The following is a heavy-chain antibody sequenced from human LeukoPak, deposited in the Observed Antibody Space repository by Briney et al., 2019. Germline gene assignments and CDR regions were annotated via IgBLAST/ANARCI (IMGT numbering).Heavy chain of an antibody. CDR3: AREAYDSSGYYYEHYYYYYMDV. CDR2: IRYDGNNK. Sequence: GGSLRLSCAASGFTFSDYSMHWVRQAPGKGPNWVAFIRYDGNNKYYADSVKGRFTISRDNSKNTLYLQMNSLRAEDTAVYYCAREAYDSSGYYYEHYYYYYMDVWGKGTTVTISS. D-gene: IGHD3-22*01. V-gene: IGHV3-30*02. CDR1: GFTFSDYS. J-gene: IGHJ6*03.